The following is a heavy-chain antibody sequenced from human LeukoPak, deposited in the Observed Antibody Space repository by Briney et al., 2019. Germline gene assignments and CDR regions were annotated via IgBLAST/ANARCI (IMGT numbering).Heavy chain of an antibody. CDR3: ARTDIVVVPAAMRLFPYQSYYYYGMDV. V-gene: IGHV1-2*02. CDR2: INPNSGGT. D-gene: IGHD2-2*01. J-gene: IGHJ6*02. CDR1: GYTFTGYY. Sequence: GASVKVSCKASGYTFTGYYMHWVRQAPGQGLEWMGWINPNSGGTNYAQKFQGRVTMTRDTSISTAYMELSRLRSDDTAVYYCARTDIVVVPAAMRLFPYQSYYYYGMDVWGQGTTVTVSS.